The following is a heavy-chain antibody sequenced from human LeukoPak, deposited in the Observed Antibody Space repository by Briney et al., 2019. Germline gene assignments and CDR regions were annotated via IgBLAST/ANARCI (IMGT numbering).Heavy chain of an antibody. CDR3: ARDSGHSGYDLDY. CDR1: GFTFSSYS. D-gene: IGHD5-12*01. V-gene: IGHV3-21*01. Sequence: PGGSLRLSXAASGFTFSSYSMNWVRQAPGKGLEWVSSISSSSSYIYYADSVKGQFTISRDNAKNSLYLQMNSLRAEDTAVYCCARDSGHSGYDLDYWGQGTLVTVSS. J-gene: IGHJ4*02. CDR2: ISSSSSYI.